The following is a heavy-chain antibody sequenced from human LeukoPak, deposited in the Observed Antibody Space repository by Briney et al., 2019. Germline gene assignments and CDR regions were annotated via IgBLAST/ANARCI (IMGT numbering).Heavy chain of an antibody. CDR2: IYTSGST. Sequence: SETLSLTCTVSGGSISSYYWSWIRQPAGKGLEWIGRIYTSGSTNYNPSLKSRVTMSVDTSKNQSSLKLSSVTAADTAVYYCARGQPSMVRGVINGFDYWGQGTLVTVSS. V-gene: IGHV4-4*07. CDR1: GGSISSYY. J-gene: IGHJ4*02. D-gene: IGHD3-10*01. CDR3: ARGQPSMVRGVINGFDY.